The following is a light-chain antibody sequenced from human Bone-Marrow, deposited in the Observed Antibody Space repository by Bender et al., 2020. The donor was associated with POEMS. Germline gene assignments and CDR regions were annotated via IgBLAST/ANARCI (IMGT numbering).Light chain of an antibody. J-gene: IGLJ3*02. V-gene: IGLV2-14*02. CDR1: FGTFNF. Sequence: QSALTQPASVSGSPGQSITISCSGFGTFNFVSWYQHHPGKAPKLMIYEGSRRPLGVSHRFSASKSGNTASLTISGLQAEDEGDYYCQSYENSLGGWVFGGGTKLTVL. CDR3: QSYENSLGGWV. CDR2: EGS.